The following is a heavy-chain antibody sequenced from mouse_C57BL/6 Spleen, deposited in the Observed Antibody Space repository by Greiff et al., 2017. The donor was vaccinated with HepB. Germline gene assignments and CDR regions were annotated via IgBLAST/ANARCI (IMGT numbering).Heavy chain of an antibody. CDR1: GFTFSDYY. CDR3: ARGDSSGYGFAY. CDR2: INYDGSST. Sequence: DVKVEESEGGLVQPGSSMKLSCTASGFTFSDYYMAWVRQVPEKGLEWVANINYDGSSTYYLDSLKSRFIISRDNAKNILYLQMSSLKSEDTATYYCARGDSSGYGFAYWGQGTLVTVSA. J-gene: IGHJ3*01. V-gene: IGHV5-16*01. D-gene: IGHD3-2*02.